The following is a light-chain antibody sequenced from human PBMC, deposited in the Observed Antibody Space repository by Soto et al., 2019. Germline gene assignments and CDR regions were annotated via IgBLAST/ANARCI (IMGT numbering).Light chain of an antibody. CDR1: QGVSRD. J-gene: IGKJ1*01. V-gene: IGKV3-15*01. CDR2: GTS. CDR3: QQYNTWPRT. Sequence: EIVMTQSPVTLSVSPGERVTLSCRASQGVSRDVAWYQQVPGQAPRLLIYGTSARATGIPARFSGNGAGTEFALTITSLQSEDFGVYYCQQYNTWPRTFGQGTKVEIK.